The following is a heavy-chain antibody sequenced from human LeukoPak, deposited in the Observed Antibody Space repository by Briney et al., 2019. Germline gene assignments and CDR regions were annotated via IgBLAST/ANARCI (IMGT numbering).Heavy chain of an antibody. CDR2: VSYSGRT. V-gene: IGHV4-59*08. CDR3: ARHERGAENLDY. D-gene: IGHD1-1*01. Sequence: SETLSLTCTDSGGSISSYYWSWIRQPPGKGLECIGYVSYSGRTNHNPSLKSRVTISADTSKNQFSLKLTSVTAADTAVYYCARHERGAENLDYWGQGTLVTVSS. CDR1: GGSISSYY. J-gene: IGHJ4*02.